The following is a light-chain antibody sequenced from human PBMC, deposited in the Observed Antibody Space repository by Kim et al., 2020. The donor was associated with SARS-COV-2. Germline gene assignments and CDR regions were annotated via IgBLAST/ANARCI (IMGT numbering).Light chain of an antibody. CDR3: CSYAGTYSLI. J-gene: IGLJ2*01. CDR2: DVN. V-gene: IGLV2-11*01. CDR1: TSDVGGSNY. Sequence: QSALTQPRSVSGSPGQSVTISCIGSTSDVGGSNYVSWYQHHPGKAPKLMIYDVNKRPSGVPDRFSGSKSGNTASLTISGLQAEDEADYFCCSYAGTYSLIFGGGTQLTVL.